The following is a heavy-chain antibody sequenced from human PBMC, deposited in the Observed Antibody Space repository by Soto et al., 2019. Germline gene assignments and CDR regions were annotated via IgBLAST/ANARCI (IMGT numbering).Heavy chain of an antibody. Sequence: GGSLRLSCAASGFAFSSYAMSWVRQAPGKGLEWVSAISGSGGSTYYADSVKGRVTMTRDTSTSTVYMELSSLRSEDTAVYYCARVYCSGGSCYAIDYWGQGTLVTVSS. CDR3: ARVYCSGGSCYAIDY. CDR1: GFAFSSYA. V-gene: IGHV3-23*01. D-gene: IGHD2-15*01. J-gene: IGHJ4*02. CDR2: ISGSGGST.